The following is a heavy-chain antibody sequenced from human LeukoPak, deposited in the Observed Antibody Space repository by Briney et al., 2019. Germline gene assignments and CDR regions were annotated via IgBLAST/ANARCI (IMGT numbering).Heavy chain of an antibody. J-gene: IGHJ4*02. CDR1: GFTFSNYE. CDR3: ARDRVGGPGYFDY. CDR2: ISSSGGTI. V-gene: IGHV3-48*03. D-gene: IGHD3-10*01. Sequence: GGSLRLSCAASGFTFSNYEMNWVRQTPGKGLEWVSYISSSGGTIYYADSVKGRFTISRDNAKNSLYLQKNSLRAEDTAVYYCARDRVGGPGYFDYWGQGTLVTVSS.